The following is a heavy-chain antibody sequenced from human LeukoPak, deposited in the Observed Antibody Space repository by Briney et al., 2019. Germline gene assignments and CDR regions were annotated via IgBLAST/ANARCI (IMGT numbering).Heavy chain of an antibody. D-gene: IGHD3-10*01. J-gene: IGHJ4*02. CDR3: AKEFGGSRVFDY. CDR1: GFTFSSYA. V-gene: IGHV3-23*01. Sequence: GGSLRLSCAASGFTFSSYAMSWVRQAPGKGLEWVSVISGSGGSTYYADSVKGRFTISRDNSKNTLYLQMNSLRAEDTALYYCAKEFGGSRVFDYWGQGTLVTVSS. CDR2: ISGSGGST.